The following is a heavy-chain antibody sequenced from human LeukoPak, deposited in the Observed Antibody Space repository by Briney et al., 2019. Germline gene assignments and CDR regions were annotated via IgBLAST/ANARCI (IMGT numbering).Heavy chain of an antibody. CDR3: ARTHLVPRYYDSSGYYYDFDY. V-gene: IGHV3-21*01. CDR2: ISRSSSYI. J-gene: IGHJ4*02. Sequence: GGSLRLSCAASGFTFSSYSMNWVRQAPGKGLEWVSSISRSSSYIYYADSVKGRFTISRDNAKNSLYLQMNSLRAEDTAVYYCARTHLVPRYYDSSGYYYDFDYWGQGTLVTVSS. D-gene: IGHD3-22*01. CDR1: GFTFSSYS.